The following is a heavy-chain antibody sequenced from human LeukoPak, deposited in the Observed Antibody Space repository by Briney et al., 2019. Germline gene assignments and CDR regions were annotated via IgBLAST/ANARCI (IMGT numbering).Heavy chain of an antibody. J-gene: IGHJ2*01. CDR3: AKDGYYDSSAYYYVRYFDL. D-gene: IGHD3-22*01. CDR2: ISGRGTST. CDR1: GLTFSSYG. V-gene: IGHV3-23*01. Sequence: PGGSLRLSCVASGLTFSSYGMSWVRQAPGKGLEWVSSISGRGTSTFYADSVKGRFTISRDNSKNTVYLQLSNLRVADTAVYYCAKDGYYDSSAYYYVRYFDLWGRGTLVTVSS.